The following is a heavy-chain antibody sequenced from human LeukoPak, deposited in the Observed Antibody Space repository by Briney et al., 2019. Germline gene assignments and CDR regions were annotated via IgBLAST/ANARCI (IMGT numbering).Heavy chain of an antibody. Sequence: PGRSLRLSCAASGFTFSHYGVHWVRQAPGKGLEWVAVISYDGSNKYYADSVKGRFTISRDNSKNTLYLQMNSLRAEDTAMYYCARDRGYAYGHPFDYWGQGTLVTVSS. CDR2: ISYDGSNK. V-gene: IGHV3-30*03. CDR1: GFTFSHYG. CDR3: ARDRGYAYGHPFDY. J-gene: IGHJ4*02. D-gene: IGHD5-18*01.